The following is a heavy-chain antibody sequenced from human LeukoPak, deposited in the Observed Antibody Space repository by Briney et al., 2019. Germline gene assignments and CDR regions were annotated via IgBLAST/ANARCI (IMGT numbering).Heavy chain of an antibody. CDR3: ASASRYYYYYYMDV. CDR1: GGSISSSSYY. Sequence: SETLSLTCTVSGGSISSSSYYWGWIRQPPGKGLEWIGSIYYSGSTYYNPSLKSRVTIPVDTSKNQFSLKLSSVTAADTAVYYCASASRYYYYYYMDVWGKGTTVTVSS. CDR2: IYYSGST. V-gene: IGHV4-39*07. J-gene: IGHJ6*03.